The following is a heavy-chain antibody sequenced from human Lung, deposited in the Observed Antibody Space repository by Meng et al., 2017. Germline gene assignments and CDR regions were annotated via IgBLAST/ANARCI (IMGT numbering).Heavy chain of an antibody. V-gene: IGHV3-23*01. CDR3: VRRIEYSSSSGY. J-gene: IGHJ4*02. D-gene: IGHD6-6*01. Sequence: EGQRLEPGGGGVQPGGCPRLSCVASGFTLSSYAMTWVRQAPGKGLEWVSSISGSGGSTYYADSVRGRFTISRDNSKNTVYLQMNSLRAEDTAIYYCVRRIEYSSSSGYWGQGTLVTVSS. CDR1: GFTLSSYA. CDR2: ISGSGGST.